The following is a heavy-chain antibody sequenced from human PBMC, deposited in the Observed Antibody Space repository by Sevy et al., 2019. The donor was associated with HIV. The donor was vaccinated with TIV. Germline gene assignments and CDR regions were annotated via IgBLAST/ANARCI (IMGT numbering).Heavy chain of an antibody. V-gene: IGHV1-2*02. Sequence: ASVKVSCKASGYTFTDYYIQWVRQAPGQGLEWMGWIHPNNGGTNYAQKFQGRVTMTTDTSINTAYMEVIRLRSDDTAVYYCARDQAWTGSTVTTKQYGPVDHWGQGTLVTVSS. J-gene: IGHJ4*02. CDR2: IHPNNGGT. CDR3: ARDQAWTGSTVTTKQYGPVDH. CDR1: GYTFTDYY. D-gene: IGHD4-17*01.